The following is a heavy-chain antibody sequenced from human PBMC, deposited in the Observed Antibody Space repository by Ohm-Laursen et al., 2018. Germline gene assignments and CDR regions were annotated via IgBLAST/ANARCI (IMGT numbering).Heavy chain of an antibody. CDR2: ISIGGSTI. CDR1: GFTFSNYE. Sequence: SLRLSCAAPGFTFSNYEMNWVRQAPGKGLEWVSYISIGGSTIYYADSVKGRFTISRDNARNSLYLQMNSLRADDTAVYYCARVSNYPRKDFQHWGQGTLVTVSS. V-gene: IGHV3-48*03. CDR3: ARVSNYPRKDFQH. J-gene: IGHJ1*01. D-gene: IGHD4/OR15-4a*01.